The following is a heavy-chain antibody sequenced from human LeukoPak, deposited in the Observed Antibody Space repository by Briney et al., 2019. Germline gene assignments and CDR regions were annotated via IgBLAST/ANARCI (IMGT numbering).Heavy chain of an antibody. CDR2: ISSSSSYI. CDR1: GFTFSSYS. V-gene: IGHV3-21*01. J-gene: IGHJ4*02. Sequence: GGSLRLSCAASGFTFSSYSMNWVRQAPGKGLEWVSSISSSSSYIYYADSVKGRFTISRDNAKNSLYLQMNSLRAEDTAVYYCARAPYVYSGHHDYWGQGTLATVSS. D-gene: IGHD3-16*01. CDR3: ARAPYVYSGHHDY.